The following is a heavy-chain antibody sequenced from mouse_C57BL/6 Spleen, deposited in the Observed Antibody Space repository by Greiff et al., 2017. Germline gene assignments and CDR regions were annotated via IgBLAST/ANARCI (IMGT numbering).Heavy chain of an antibody. D-gene: IGHD2-13*01. CDR1: GYAFSSSW. J-gene: IGHJ2*01. Sequence: QVQLQQSGPELVKPGASVKISCKASGYAFSSSWMNWVKQRPGKGLEWIGRIYPGAGDTNYNGKFKGKAPLTADKSSSPAYMQRSSVTSADDSVFYCAIRGDYTKFDYWGQGTTLTVSS. V-gene: IGHV1-82*01. CDR2: IYPGAGDT. CDR3: AIRGDYTKFDY.